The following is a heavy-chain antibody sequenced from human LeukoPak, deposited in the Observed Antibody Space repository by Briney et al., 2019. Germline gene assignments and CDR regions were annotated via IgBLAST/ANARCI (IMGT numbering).Heavy chain of an antibody. CDR3: AKDLRGHNRMGYCMDV. J-gene: IGHJ6*03. V-gene: IGHV3-43*01. D-gene: IGHD1-14*01. Sequence: GGSLRLSCAASGFTFDDYTMHWVRQAPGKGLEWVSLIGWDGGSTYYADSVKGRFIISRDNSKNSLYLQMNSLRTEDTALYYCAKDLRGHNRMGYCMDVWGKGTTVTVSS. CDR2: IGWDGGST. CDR1: GFTFDDYT.